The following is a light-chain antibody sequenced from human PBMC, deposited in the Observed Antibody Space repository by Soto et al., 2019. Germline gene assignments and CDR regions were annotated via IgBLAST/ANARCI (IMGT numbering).Light chain of an antibody. CDR2: AAS. Sequence: DSQRTRSPSTLSSSVVDIFTISCRASQIISNRLAWYQQKPGQAPNLLIYAASSLQSGVSSRFSGSGSGTDFTLTISRLEPEDFAVYYCQQYGSSPIPFGQRTRLDIK. CDR1: QIISNR. CDR3: QQYGSSPIP. J-gene: IGKJ5*01. V-gene: IGKV1-5*01.